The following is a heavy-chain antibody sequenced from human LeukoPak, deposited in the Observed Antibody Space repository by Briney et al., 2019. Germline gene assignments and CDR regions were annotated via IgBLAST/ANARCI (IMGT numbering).Heavy chain of an antibody. CDR1: GFTFNSYA. J-gene: IGHJ6*03. CDR2: TSYDGGNK. CDR3: AREYNFYHYYYMDV. D-gene: IGHD1-20*01. Sequence: GGSLRLSCAASGFTFNSYAMHWVRQAPGKGLEWVAVTSYDGGNKNYADSVKGRFTISRDNSKNTLYLQMNSLRAEDTAVYFCAREYNFYHYYYMDVWGKGTTVTVSS. V-gene: IGHV3-30-3*01.